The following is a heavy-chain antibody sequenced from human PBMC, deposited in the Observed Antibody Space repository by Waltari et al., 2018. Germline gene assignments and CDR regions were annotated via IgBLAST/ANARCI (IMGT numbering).Heavy chain of an antibody. CDR1: GGTFSSYA. J-gene: IGHJ6*02. CDR2: IIPSFGTA. Sequence: VQLVQSGAEVKKPGSSVKVSCKASGGTFSSYAISWVRQAPGQGLEWMGGIIPSFGTANYAQKFQGRVTITADESTSTAYMELSSLRSEDTAVYYCARDGGIVVVVAATNYYYGMDVWGQGTTVTVSS. CDR3: ARDGGIVVVVAATNYYYGMDV. D-gene: IGHD2-15*01. V-gene: IGHV1-69*01.